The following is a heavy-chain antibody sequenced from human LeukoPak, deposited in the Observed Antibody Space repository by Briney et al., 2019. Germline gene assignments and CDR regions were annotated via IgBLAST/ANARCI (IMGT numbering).Heavy chain of an antibody. J-gene: IGHJ3*02. CDR2: INHSGST. CDR1: GGSFSGYY. D-gene: IGHD3-3*01. CDR3: ARDPSSITIFGVVWHAFDI. Sequence: SETLSLTCAVYGGSFSGYYWSWIRQPPGKGLEWIGEINHSGSTNYNPSLKSRVTISVDTSKNQFSLKLSSVTAADTAVYYCARDPSSITIFGVVWHAFDIWGQGIMVTVSS. V-gene: IGHV4-34*01.